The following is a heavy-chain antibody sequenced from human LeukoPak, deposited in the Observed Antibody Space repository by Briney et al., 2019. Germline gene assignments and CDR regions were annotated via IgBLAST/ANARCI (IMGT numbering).Heavy chain of an antibody. V-gene: IGHV3-7*01. CDR3: ARDKIVGASKFDY. J-gene: IGHJ4*02. CDR2: IKQDESDK. D-gene: IGHD1-26*01. Sequence: GGSLRLSCAVSGFTFSNYWMSWVRQAPGKGLEWVANIKQDESDKYYVDSVKGRFTISRDNAKNSLYLQMNSLRAEDTAIYYCARDKIVGASKFDYWGQGTLVIVSS. CDR1: GFTFSNYW.